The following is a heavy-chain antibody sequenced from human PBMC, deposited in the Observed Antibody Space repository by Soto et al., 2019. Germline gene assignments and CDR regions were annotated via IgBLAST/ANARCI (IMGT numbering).Heavy chain of an antibody. D-gene: IGHD3-10*01. CDR1: GGSISSSSYY. J-gene: IGHJ5*02. V-gene: IGHV4-39*01. Sequence: SETLSLTCTVSGGSISSSSYYWGWIRQPPGKGLEWIGSIYYSGSTYYNPSPKSRVTISVDTSKNQFSLKLSSVTAADTAVYYCARPATGTGWFDPWGQGTLVTVSS. CDR2: IYYSGST. CDR3: ARPATGTGWFDP.